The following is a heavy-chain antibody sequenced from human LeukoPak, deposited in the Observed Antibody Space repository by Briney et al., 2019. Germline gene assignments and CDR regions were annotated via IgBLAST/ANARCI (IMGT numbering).Heavy chain of an antibody. CDR2: ISYDGSNK. CDR3: AKAYSSGWRTWVYFDY. J-gene: IGHJ4*02. CDR1: GFTFNTYT. V-gene: IGHV3-30*18. Sequence: PGGSLRLSCAASGFTFNTYTMNWVRQAPGKGLEWVAVISYDGSNKYYADSVKGRFTISRDNSKNTLYLQMNSLRAEDTAVYYCAKAYSSGWRTWVYFDYWGQGTLVTVSS. D-gene: IGHD6-19*01.